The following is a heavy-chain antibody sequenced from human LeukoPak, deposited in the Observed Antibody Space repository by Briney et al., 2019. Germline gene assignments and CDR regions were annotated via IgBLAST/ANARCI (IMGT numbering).Heavy chain of an antibody. J-gene: IGHJ4*02. V-gene: IGHV4-59*01. CDR1: GGSISSYY. D-gene: IGHD5-24*01. CDR2: TYYSGST. Sequence: SETLSLTCPVYGGSISSYYWSWIRQPPGKGLEWIGYTYYSGSTNYNPSLKSRVTISVDTSKNQFSLKLSSVTAADTAVYYCASSRDGYNSLDYWGQGTLVTVSS. CDR3: ASSRDGYNSLDY.